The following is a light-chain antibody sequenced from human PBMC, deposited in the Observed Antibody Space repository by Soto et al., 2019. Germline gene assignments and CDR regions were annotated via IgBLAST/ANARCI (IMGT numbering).Light chain of an antibody. CDR3: QRFNTSRT. CDR2: AAS. Sequence: IQMTQSPSSVSASVGDRVTITCRESQVISNWLAWYQQKPGKAPKLLIYAASRLQSGLPSMFSGSGSGTDFTLTISILQPEDFASYFCQRFNTSRTFGQGTKV. V-gene: IGKV1-12*01. CDR1: QVISNW. J-gene: IGKJ1*01.